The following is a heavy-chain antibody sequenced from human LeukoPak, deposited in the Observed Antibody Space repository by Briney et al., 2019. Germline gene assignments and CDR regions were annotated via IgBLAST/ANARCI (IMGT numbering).Heavy chain of an antibody. D-gene: IGHD6-6*01. V-gene: IGHV3-48*01. CDR3: AREYSSSSGRAFDT. CDR1: GFTFTTYT. J-gene: IGHJ3*02. CDR2: ISSSSTAI. Sequence: GGSLRLSCAASGFTFTTYTMNWVRQAPGKGLEWVSYISSSSTAIYYADSVKGRFTISRDNAKNSLSLQMNSLRAEDTAVYYCAREYSSSSGRAFDTWGQRTMVTVSS.